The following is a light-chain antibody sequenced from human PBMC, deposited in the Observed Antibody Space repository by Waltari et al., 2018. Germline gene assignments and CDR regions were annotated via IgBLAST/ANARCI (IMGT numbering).Light chain of an antibody. Sequence: DIQMTQYPSSLSASVGDRVTVTCRASQGMSDYLNGYQQKPGKPPKLLISGAFLLQSGVPSRFSGSGSGTEFTLTISSLQPDDFATYYCQQYNSYPWTFGQGTKVEIK. CDR1: QGMSDY. CDR3: QQYNSYPWT. J-gene: IGKJ1*01. V-gene: IGKV1-17*01. CDR2: GAF.